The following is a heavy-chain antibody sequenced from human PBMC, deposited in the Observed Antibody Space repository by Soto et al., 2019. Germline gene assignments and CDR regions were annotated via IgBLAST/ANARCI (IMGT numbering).Heavy chain of an antibody. D-gene: IGHD6-13*01. CDR1: GYSFTNYW. Sequence: GESLKISCKASGYSFTNYWIGGVRQMPGKGLGWMGRIDPSDSYTNYSPSFQGHVTISADKSISTAYLQWSSLKASDTAMYYCARHGGIAAQNVWGQGTTVTVSS. CDR3: ARHGGIAAQNV. CDR2: IDPSDSYT. J-gene: IGHJ6*02. V-gene: IGHV5-10-1*01.